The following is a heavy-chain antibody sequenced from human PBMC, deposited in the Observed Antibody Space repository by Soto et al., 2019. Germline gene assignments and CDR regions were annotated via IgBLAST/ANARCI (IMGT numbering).Heavy chain of an antibody. CDR3: ARSYRDYGMDV. CDR1: GDSISSGGYY. Sequence: QVQLQESGPGLVKPSQTLSLTCTVSGDSISSGGYYWSWNRQHPGKGLEWIGYISYSGSTYYNPSRKLRVTIAIVTSKSHFSLRLRSVTAADAAVYYCARSYRDYGMDVWGQGTTVTVSS. J-gene: IGHJ6*02. V-gene: IGHV4-31*03. CDR2: ISYSGST. D-gene: IGHD1-26*01.